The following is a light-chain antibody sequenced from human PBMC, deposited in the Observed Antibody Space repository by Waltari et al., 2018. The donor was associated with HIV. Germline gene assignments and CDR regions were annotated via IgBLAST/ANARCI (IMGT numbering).Light chain of an antibody. V-gene: IGKV3-15*01. Sequence: EIVMTQSPATLSMSPGERATLSCRASQSVSRNLAWYQQKPGQGPRLLIYGASTRATGVPARFSGSGSGTEFTLTISSLQSEDFAVYYCQQYDNWPFTFGPGTKVDIK. CDR1: QSVSRN. CDR2: GAS. CDR3: QQYDNWPFT. J-gene: IGKJ3*01.